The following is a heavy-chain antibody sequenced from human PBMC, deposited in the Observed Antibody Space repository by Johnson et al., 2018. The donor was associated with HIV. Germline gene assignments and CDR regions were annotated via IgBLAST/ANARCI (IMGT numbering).Heavy chain of an antibody. J-gene: IGHJ3*01. D-gene: IGHD3-22*01. CDR2: INSDGSST. CDR3: ARGVAMIVF. Sequence: QPGGSLRLSCAASGFTFRSYWMHWVRQAPGKGLVWVSRINSDGSSTNYADSVKGRFIISRDNAKNTLYLQMNSLRAEDTAVYYCARGVAMIVFWGQGTMVTVSS. V-gene: IGHV3-74*01. CDR1: GFTFRSYW.